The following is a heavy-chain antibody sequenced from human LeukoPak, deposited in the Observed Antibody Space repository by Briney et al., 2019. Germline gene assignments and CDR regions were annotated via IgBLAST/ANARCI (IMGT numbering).Heavy chain of an antibody. D-gene: IGHD6-19*01. V-gene: IGHV3-7*01. CDR1: GFIFSSYW. CDR3: ARDLSTSSGDYYAMDV. Sequence: GGSLRLSCAASGFIFSSYWMSWVRQAPGKGLEWVANIKQDGSDKSYVDSVKGRFTISRDNAKNSLYLQMNSLRAEDTAVYYCARDLSTSSGDYYAMDVWGQGTTVTVSS. CDR2: IKQDGSDK. J-gene: IGHJ6*02.